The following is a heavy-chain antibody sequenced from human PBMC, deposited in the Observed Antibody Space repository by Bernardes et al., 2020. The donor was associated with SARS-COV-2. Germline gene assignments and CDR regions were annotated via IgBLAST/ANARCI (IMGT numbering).Heavy chain of an antibody. J-gene: IGHJ3*02. D-gene: IGHD3-22*01. V-gene: IGHV4-59*01. CDR3: ASLLKGVVVVEPAFDI. CDR1: GGSISSYY. CDR2: IYYSGST. Sequence: SETLSLTCTVSGGSISSYYWSWIRQPPGKGLEWIGYIYYSGSTNYNPSLKSRVTISVDTSKNKFSLKLSSVTAADTAVYYCASLLKGVVVVEPAFDIWGQGTMVTVSS.